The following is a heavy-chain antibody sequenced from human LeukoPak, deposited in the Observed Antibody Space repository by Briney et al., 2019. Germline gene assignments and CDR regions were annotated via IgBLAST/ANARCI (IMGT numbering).Heavy chain of an antibody. D-gene: IGHD5-24*01. V-gene: IGHV3-53*01. CDR1: GFSVSSNY. CDR3: ARETVEMGTID. J-gene: IGHJ4*02. Sequence: PGGSLRLSCAASGFSVSSNYMSWVRQAPGKGLEWVSVIYSGGSTYYAGSVKGRFTISRDNSKNTVYLQMNSLRAEDTAVYYCARETVEMGTIDWGQGTLVTVSS. CDR2: IYSGGST.